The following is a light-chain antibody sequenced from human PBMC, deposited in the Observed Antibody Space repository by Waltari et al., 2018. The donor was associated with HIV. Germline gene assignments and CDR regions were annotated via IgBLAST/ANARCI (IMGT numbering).Light chain of an antibody. Sequence: QSVLTQPPSASGTPGQKVTISCSGGTANIGANFVFWFQHFPGTAPKLLIYRDNLRHSGVPARFSGSKSGTSASLTISGLRSDDEAHYFCAVLDDTLGGGVFGGGTKLTVL. CDR2: RDN. CDR1: TANIGANF. V-gene: IGLV1-47*01. CDR3: AVLDDTLGGGV. J-gene: IGLJ2*01.